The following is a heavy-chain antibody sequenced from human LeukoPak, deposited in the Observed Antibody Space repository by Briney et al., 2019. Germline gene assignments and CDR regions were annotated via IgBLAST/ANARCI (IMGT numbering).Heavy chain of an antibody. CDR2: IYYSGST. CDR1: GGSISSYY. D-gene: IGHD1-26*01. Sequence: PSETLSLTCTVSGGSISSYYWSWIRQPPGKGLEWIGYIYYSGSTNYNPSLKSRVTISVDTSKNQFSLKLSSVTAADTAVYYCASRGSYYAFDIWGQGTMVTVSS. J-gene: IGHJ3*02. CDR3: ASRGSYYAFDI. V-gene: IGHV4-59*01.